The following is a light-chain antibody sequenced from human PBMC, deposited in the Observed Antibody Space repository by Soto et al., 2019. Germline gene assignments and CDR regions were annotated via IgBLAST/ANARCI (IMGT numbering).Light chain of an antibody. CDR2: HAS. Sequence: ENVLTQSPGTLSLSPGERATLSCRASQSVGSSYLAWYQQKLGQAPRLLSYHASSRATGIPDRFSGSGSGTVFTITISRLEPEDFAVYYCQQDDNGQWTFGQGTKVEIK. J-gene: IGKJ1*01. CDR1: QSVGSSY. CDR3: QQDDNGQWT. V-gene: IGKV3-20*01.